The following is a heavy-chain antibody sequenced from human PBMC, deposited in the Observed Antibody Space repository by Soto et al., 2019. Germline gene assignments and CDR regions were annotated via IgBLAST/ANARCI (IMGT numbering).Heavy chain of an antibody. CDR1: GFTFSDYA. Sequence: PGGSLRLSCAASGFTFSDYAMSWVRQAPGKGLEWVSSISSGGGSPYYADSVKGRFTISRNNSKNTLFLQMNSLRAEDTAVYYCAKGDGRIVPRHFDYWGQGTLVTVPS. CDR2: ISSGGGSP. J-gene: IGHJ4*02. CDR3: AKGDGRIVPRHFDY. V-gene: IGHV3-23*01. D-gene: IGHD1-26*01.